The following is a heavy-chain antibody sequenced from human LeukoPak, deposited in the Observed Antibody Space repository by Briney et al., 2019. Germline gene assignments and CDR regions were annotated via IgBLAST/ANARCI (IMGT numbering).Heavy chain of an antibody. J-gene: IGHJ4*02. CDR3: ARGYSEHLRFLEWLLFFDY. CDR2: IRHGGTT. D-gene: IGHD3-3*01. V-gene: IGHV4-38-2*02. CDR1: GYSISRGYY. Sequence: SETLSLTCIVSGYSISRGYYWGWIRQPPGKGLEWIGSIRHGGTTYYNPSLKSRVTISVDTSKNQFSLKLSSVTAADTAVYYCARGYSEHLRFLEWLLFFDYWGQGTLVTVSS.